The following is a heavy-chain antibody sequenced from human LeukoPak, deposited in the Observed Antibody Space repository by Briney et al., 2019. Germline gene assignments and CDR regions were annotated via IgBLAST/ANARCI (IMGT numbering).Heavy chain of an antibody. V-gene: IGHV1-46*01. D-gene: IGHD1-7*01. J-gene: IGHJ3*02. CDR2: INPSGGST. CDR3: ARDQDWNYAFDI. Sequence: ASVKVSCKASGYTLTIYFIHWVRQAPGQGVEWMGIINPSGGSTSYAQKFQGRVTITRDTSTSTVYMELSSLRSEDTAVYYCARDQDWNYAFDIWGQGTMVTVSS. CDR1: GYTLTIYF.